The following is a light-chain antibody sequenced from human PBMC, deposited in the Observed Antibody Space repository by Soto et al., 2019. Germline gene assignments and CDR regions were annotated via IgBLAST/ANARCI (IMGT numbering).Light chain of an antibody. CDR1: ESITSY. Sequence: DIQMTQSPLSLSASVGDRVTITCRASESITSYLNWYQQKPGKAPKLLIYAASSLHTGVPSRFSGSGLGTDFTLTISSLQPEDFATYFCQETYSSLTFGGGTKVDI. CDR3: QETYSSLT. CDR2: AAS. V-gene: IGKV1-39*01. J-gene: IGKJ4*01.